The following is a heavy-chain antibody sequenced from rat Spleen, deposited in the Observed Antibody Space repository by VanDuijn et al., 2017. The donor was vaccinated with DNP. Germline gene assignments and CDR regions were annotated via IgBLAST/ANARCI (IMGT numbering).Heavy chain of an antibody. CDR3: TYNNYY. V-gene: IGHV2-1*01. J-gene: IGHJ2*01. CDR1: GFSLTSNS. CDR2: IWGDGTT. D-gene: IGHD1-10*01. Sequence: QVQLKESGPGLVQPSQTLSLTCTVSGFSLTSNSVHWVRQPPGKGLEWMGGIWGDGTTDYNSALKSRLSISRDTSKSQVFLKMNSLQTDDTAIYFCTYNNYYWGQGLMVTVSS.